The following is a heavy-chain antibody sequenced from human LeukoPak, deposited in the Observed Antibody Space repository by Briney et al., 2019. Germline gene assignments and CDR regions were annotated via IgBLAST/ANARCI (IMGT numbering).Heavy chain of an antibody. J-gene: IGHJ3*02. CDR1: GYTFTSCD. D-gene: IGHD1-26*01. CDR2: MNPNSGNT. CDR3: ARVRSGDYSEDAFDI. Sequence: ASVKVSCKASGYTFTSCDINWVRQATGQGLEWMGWMNPNSGNTGYAQKFQGRVTITRNTSISTAYMELSSLRSEDTAVYYCARVRSGDYSEDAFDIWGQGTMVTVSS. V-gene: IGHV1-8*03.